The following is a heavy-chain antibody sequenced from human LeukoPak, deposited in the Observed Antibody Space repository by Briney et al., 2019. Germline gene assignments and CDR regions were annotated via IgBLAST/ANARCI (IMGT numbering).Heavy chain of an antibody. Sequence: GSLRLSCAASGFTFSSYWMSRVRQAPGKGLEWVANIKQDGSEKYYVDSVKGRFTISRDNAKNSLYLQMNSLRAEDTAVYYCARGGTGTTFSGFFRWGQGTLVTVSS. CDR1: GFTFSSYW. D-gene: IGHD1-7*01. V-gene: IGHV3-7*03. J-gene: IGHJ4*02. CDR3: ARGGTGTTFSGFFR. CDR2: IKQDGSEK.